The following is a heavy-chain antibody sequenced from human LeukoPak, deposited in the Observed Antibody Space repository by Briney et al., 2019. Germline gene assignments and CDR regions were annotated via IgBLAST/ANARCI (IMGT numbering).Heavy chain of an antibody. V-gene: IGHV1-69*06. Sequence: ASVKVSCKASGGTFSSYAISWVRQAPGQGLEWMGGIIPIFGTANYAQKFQGRVTITADKSTSTAYMELSSLRSEDTAVYYCASQAAMRGIDYYYYMDVWGKGTTVTVSS. CDR3: ASQAAMRGIDYYYYMDV. CDR1: GGTFSSYA. J-gene: IGHJ6*03. D-gene: IGHD2-2*01. CDR2: IIPIFGTA.